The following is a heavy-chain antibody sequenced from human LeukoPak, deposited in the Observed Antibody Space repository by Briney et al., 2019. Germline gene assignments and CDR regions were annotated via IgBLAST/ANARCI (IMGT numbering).Heavy chain of an antibody. CDR1: GYTFTSYD. V-gene: IGHV1-8*01. Sequence: ASVKVSCKASGYTFTSYDINWVRQATGQGLEWMGWMNPNSGNTGYAQKFQGRVTMTRNTSISTAYMELSSLRSEDTAVYYCARGGRTTYYYDSSGYFSPIWGQGTMVTVSS. CDR2: MNPNSGNT. J-gene: IGHJ3*02. D-gene: IGHD3-22*01. CDR3: ARGGRTTYYYDSSGYFSPI.